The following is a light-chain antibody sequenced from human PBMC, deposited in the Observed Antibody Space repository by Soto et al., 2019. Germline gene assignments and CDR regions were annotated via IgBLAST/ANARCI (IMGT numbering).Light chain of an antibody. V-gene: IGLV2-14*01. CDR3: CSYTSSSTLYV. Sequence: QSALTQPASVSGSPGQSITISCTGTSSDVGGYNYVSWYQQHPGKAPKLMIYDVSNRPSGVSNRFSGSKSGNTASLTISELQAEDEADYYCCSYTSSSTLYVFGSGTKLTVL. J-gene: IGLJ1*01. CDR1: SSDVGGYNY. CDR2: DVS.